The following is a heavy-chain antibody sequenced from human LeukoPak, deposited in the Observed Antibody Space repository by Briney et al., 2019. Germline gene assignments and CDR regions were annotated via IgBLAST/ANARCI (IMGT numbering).Heavy chain of an antibody. D-gene: IGHD5-18*01. Sequence: ASVKVSCKASGYTFTSYTMNWVRQAPGQGLEWMGWINTNTGNPTYAQGFTGRFVFSLDTSVSTAYLQISSLKAEDTAVYYCARGFNYAYALLVYFDYWGQGTLVTVSS. CDR3: ARGFNYAYALLVYFDY. CDR1: GYTFTSYT. CDR2: INTNTGNP. J-gene: IGHJ4*02. V-gene: IGHV7-4-1*02.